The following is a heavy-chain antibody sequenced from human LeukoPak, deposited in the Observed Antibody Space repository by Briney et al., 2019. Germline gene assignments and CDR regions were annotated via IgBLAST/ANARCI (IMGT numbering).Heavy chain of an antibody. CDR2: IWHDGSNK. Sequence: GGSLRLSCAASGFTFSSYGMHWVRQAPGKGLEWVAVIWHDGSNKYYADSVKGRFTISRDNSKNTLFLQMNSLRAEDTAVYFCARDVAAAFDYWGQGTLVTVSS. D-gene: IGHD6-13*01. CDR3: ARDVAAAFDY. V-gene: IGHV3-33*01. CDR1: GFTFSSYG. J-gene: IGHJ4*02.